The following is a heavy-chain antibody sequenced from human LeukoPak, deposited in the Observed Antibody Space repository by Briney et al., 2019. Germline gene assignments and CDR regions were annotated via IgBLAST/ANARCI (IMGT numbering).Heavy chain of an antibody. CDR3: ARGPDGSYSRWFDY. J-gene: IGHJ4*02. Sequence: SETLSLTCIVSRGSISSFYWSWIRQTPGKGLEWIGYIHYSGSTRYSPSLNSRVTISVDTSKNQFSLNLSSVTAADTAVYFCARGPDGSYSRWFDYWGQGTLVTVSS. D-gene: IGHD1-26*01. CDR2: IHYSGST. CDR1: RGSISSFY. V-gene: IGHV4-59*01.